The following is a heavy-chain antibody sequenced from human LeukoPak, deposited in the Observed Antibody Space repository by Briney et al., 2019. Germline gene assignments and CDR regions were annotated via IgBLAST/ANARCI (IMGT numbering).Heavy chain of an antibody. CDR2: TYYSGST. V-gene: IGHV4-59*02. CDR1: GGSVNSDY. CDR3: ARYDDAFDI. D-gene: IGHD3-16*01. Sequence: PSETLSLTCTVSGGSVNSDYWNWIRQPPGKGLEWIGYTYYSGSTNYNPSLRGRVTISADTSKNQFSLKLNSVTAADTAVHYCARYDDAFDIWGQGTMFTVSS. J-gene: IGHJ3*02.